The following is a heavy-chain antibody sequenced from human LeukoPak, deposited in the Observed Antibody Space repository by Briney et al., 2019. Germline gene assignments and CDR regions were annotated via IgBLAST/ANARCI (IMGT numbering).Heavy chain of an antibody. CDR1: GFTFSSYS. CDR2: ISSSSSSI. D-gene: IGHD1/OR15-1a*01. V-gene: IGHV3-21*01. CDR3: ASRTSGYAFDI. J-gene: IGHJ3*02. Sequence: PGGSLRLSCAASGFTFSSYSMNWVRQAPGKGLEWVSSISSSSSSIYYADSVKGRFTISRDNAKNSLYLQMNSLRAEDTAVYYCASRTSGYAFDIWGQGTMVTVSS.